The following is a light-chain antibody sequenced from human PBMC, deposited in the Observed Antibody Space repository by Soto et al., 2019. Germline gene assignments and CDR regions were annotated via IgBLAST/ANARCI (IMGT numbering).Light chain of an antibody. Sequence: QSALTQPASVSGSPGQSITVSCSGSSSDVGSYNLVSWYQQHPGKAPKLMIYEVTKRPSGVSNRFSGSKSGNTASLTITGLQAEDEADYYCCSYTGSSPLYVFGSGTKLT. CDR1: SSDVGSYNL. J-gene: IGLJ1*01. V-gene: IGLV2-23*02. CDR2: EVT. CDR3: CSYTGSSPLYV.